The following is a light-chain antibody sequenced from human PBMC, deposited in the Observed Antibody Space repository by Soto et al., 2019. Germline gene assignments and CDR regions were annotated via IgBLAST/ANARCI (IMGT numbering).Light chain of an antibody. CDR2: AAS. CDR1: QGISSD. J-gene: IGKJ1*01. V-gene: IGKV1-9*01. Sequence: DIQLTQYPSLLSASVGDRVTITCRASQGISSDLAWYQQIPGKAPKLLIYAASTLQSGVPSRFSGSGSGTEFTLTISSLQPEDFATYYCLQLNSYPRTFGQGTKVEIK. CDR3: LQLNSYPRT.